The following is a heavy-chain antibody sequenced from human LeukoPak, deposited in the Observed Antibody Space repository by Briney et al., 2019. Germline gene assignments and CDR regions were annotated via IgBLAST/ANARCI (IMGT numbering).Heavy chain of an antibody. J-gene: IGHJ4*02. Sequence: GGSLRLSCAASGFTFSSYSMNWVRQAPGKGLDWVSFISSSSSYIYYADSVKGRFTISRDNAKNSLYLQMNSLRAEDTAVYYCARDAGVVPVGYWGQGTLVTVSS. D-gene: IGHD2-2*01. CDR3: ARDAGVVPVGY. CDR1: GFTFSSYS. V-gene: IGHV3-21*01. CDR2: ISSSSSYI.